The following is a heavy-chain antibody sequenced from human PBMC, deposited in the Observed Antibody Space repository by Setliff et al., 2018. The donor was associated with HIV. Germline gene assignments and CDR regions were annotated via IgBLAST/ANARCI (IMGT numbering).Heavy chain of an antibody. D-gene: IGHD2-2*01. Sequence: ASVKVSCKASGGTFSNYYIHWVRQAPGQGLEWMGWINPNSGGTNYAQKFQGRVTMTRDTSISTAYMELSGLTSDDSAVYYCARYLVVVPVAVGGLDVWGQGTTVTVSS. J-gene: IGHJ6*02. CDR3: ARYLVVVPVAVGGLDV. CDR1: GGTFSNYY. CDR2: INPNSGGT. V-gene: IGHV1-2*02.